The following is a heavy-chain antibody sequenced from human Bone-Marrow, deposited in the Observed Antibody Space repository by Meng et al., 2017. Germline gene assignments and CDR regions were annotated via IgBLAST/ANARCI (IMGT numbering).Heavy chain of an antibody. V-gene: IGHV1-69*01. J-gene: IGHJ4*02. CDR3: ARLYSSGWDDIHFDY. CDR2: IVHVFGRE. Sequence: KLSREVSRTCFSTYPINVGQQPAWRGLERLEVIVHVFGRENYAQTFQGRSTIAPDASTTTAYMELTNLRSDDTALYYCARLYSSGWDDIHFDYWGQGTLVTVSS. D-gene: IGHD6-19*01. CDR1: RTCFSTYP.